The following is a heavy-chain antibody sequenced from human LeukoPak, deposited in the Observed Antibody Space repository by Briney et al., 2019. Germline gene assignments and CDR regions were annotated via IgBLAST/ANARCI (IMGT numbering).Heavy chain of an antibody. J-gene: IGHJ4*02. D-gene: IGHD3-22*01. V-gene: IGHV4-34*01. CDR3: ARLPEGGIVVVSNGY. CDR1: GGSFSGYY. Sequence: SETLSLTCAVYGGSFSGYYWSWIRQPPGKGLEWIGEIHQSGSTNTNYNPSLKSRVAISVDTSKNQFSLKLSSVTAADTAVYYCARLPEGGIVVVSNGYWGQGTLVTVSS. CDR2: IHQSGSTNT.